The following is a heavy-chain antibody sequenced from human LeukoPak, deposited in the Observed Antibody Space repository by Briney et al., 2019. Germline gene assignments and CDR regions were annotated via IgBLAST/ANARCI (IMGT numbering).Heavy chain of an antibody. CDR2: FVPEDGET. Sequence: ASVKVSCKLSGDTLTELSMHWVRQSPGKGPEWMGGFVPEDGETIYAQKFQGRVTMTEDTSTDTAYMELSSLRSDDTAVYVCATLPRGHLFDSWGQGTLVTVSS. V-gene: IGHV1-24*01. J-gene: IGHJ4*02. D-gene: IGHD3-10*01. CDR1: GDTLTELS. CDR3: ATLPRGHLFDS.